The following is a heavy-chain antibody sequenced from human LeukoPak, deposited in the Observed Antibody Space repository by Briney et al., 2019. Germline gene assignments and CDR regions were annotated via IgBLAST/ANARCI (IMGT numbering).Heavy chain of an antibody. J-gene: IGHJ4*02. CDR3: ARDRAYYDILTVTDY. Sequence: ASVKVSCKASGYTFTSYGISWVRQAPGQGLEWMGWISAYNGNTNYAQKLQGRVTMTTDTSTSTAYMELRSLRSDDTAVYYCARDRAYYDILTVTDYWGQGTLVTVSS. D-gene: IGHD3-9*01. CDR2: ISAYNGNT. V-gene: IGHV1-18*01. CDR1: GYTFTSYG.